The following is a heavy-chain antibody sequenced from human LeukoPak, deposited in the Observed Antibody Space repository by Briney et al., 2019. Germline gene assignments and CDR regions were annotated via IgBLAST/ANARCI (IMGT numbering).Heavy chain of an antibody. CDR1: GFTFSSHG. CDR2: ILYDGSNE. J-gene: IGHJ4*02. D-gene: IGHD3-22*01. Sequence: PGGSLRLSCAASGFTFSSHGMHWARQAPGMGLEWVALILYDGSNEYYADSVQGRFTISRDSSRNTLYLQMNSLRAEDTAVYYCAKDGTGGYYYLDYWGQGTLVTVSS. CDR3: AKDGTGGYYYLDY. V-gene: IGHV3-30*18.